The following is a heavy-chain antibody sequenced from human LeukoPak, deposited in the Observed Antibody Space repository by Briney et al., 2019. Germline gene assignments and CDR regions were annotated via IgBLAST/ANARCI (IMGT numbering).Heavy chain of an antibody. Sequence: GGSLRLSCAASGFTFSSYWMNWARQAPGKGLEWVASINHNGNVNYYVDSVKGRFTISRDNSKNTLYLQMNSLRAEDTAVYYCARDRDSSGWSAPDYWGQGTLVTVSS. D-gene: IGHD6-19*01. V-gene: IGHV3-7*01. CDR1: GFTFSSYW. CDR3: ARDRDSSGWSAPDY. CDR2: INHNGNVN. J-gene: IGHJ4*02.